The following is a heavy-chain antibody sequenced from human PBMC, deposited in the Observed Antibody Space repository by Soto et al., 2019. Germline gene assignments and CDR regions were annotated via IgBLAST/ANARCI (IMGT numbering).Heavy chain of an antibody. V-gene: IGHV3-53*02. CDR3: ERDPSATGHGMVV. CDR1: GFTVSSNY. CDR2: IYSGGST. J-gene: IGHJ6*02. Sequence: EVQLVETGGGLIQPGGSLRLSCAASGFTVSSNYMSWVRQAPGKGLEWVSVIYSGGSTYYEDSVRGRFTISRDNSKNTLDLQMKSLRAEDTGVYYWERDPSATGHGMVVWGQGATVTVSS.